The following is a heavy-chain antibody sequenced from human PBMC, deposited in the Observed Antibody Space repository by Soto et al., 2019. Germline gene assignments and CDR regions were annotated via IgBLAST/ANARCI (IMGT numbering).Heavy chain of an antibody. Sequence: ASVKVSCKASGYTFTSYGISWVRQAPGQGLEWMGWISAYNGNTNYAQKLQGRVTMTTDTSTSTAYMELRSLRSDDTAVYYCARAPGDCSGGSCYLGDKYYYYMDFWGKGTTVTVSS. J-gene: IGHJ6*03. CDR1: GYTFTSYG. D-gene: IGHD2-15*01. CDR3: ARAPGDCSGGSCYLGDKYYYYMDF. CDR2: ISAYNGNT. V-gene: IGHV1-18*01.